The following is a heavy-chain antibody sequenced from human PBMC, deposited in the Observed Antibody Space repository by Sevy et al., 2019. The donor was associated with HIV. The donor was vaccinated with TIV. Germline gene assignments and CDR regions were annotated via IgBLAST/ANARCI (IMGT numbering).Heavy chain of an antibody. J-gene: IGHJ5*02. CDR2: IKTVGSAT. CDR3: ARRPTDQSGSYWFDP. V-gene: IGHV3-74*01. CDR1: GFTFSSYW. Sequence: GGSLRLSCAASGFTFSSYWMHWVPKAPGKGLGWVQRIKTVGSATSYADSVKGRFTISRDNTKNTLYLQMNSLRAEDTAVYYCARRPTDQSGSYWFDPWGQGTLVTVSS. D-gene: IGHD1-26*01.